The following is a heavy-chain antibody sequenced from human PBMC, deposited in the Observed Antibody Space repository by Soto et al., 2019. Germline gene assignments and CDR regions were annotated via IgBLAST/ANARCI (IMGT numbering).Heavy chain of an antibody. CDR2: ISGDGATT. D-gene: IGHD6-19*01. J-gene: IGHJ4*02. CDR1: GFTFSSYA. Sequence: EVQLLESGGVLVQPGGSLRLSCAASGFTFSSYALRWVRQAPGKGLEWVSGISGDGATTYYTDSVKGRFTISRDSFTNTLYLQMSSLRAEDSAVYYCARDLTSSGRSTYLGYWGQGTLVTVSS. CDR3: ARDLTSSGRSTYLGY. V-gene: IGHV3-23*01.